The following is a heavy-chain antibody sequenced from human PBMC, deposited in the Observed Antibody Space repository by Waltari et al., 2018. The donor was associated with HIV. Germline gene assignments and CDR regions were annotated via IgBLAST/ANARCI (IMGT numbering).Heavy chain of an antibody. D-gene: IGHD6-6*01. Sequence: QLQLQESGPGLVKPSGTLSLTCTVSGGSISSSGYYWGWIRQPPRKGLEWIGTIYYSGSTYYNPSLKSRVTISADTSKNQFSLKLSSVTAADTAVYYCARGASIGGWVRNDFWGQGTLVTVSS. V-gene: IGHV4-39*07. CDR3: ARGASIGGWVRNDF. J-gene: IGHJ4*02. CDR1: GGSISSSGYY. CDR2: IYYSGST.